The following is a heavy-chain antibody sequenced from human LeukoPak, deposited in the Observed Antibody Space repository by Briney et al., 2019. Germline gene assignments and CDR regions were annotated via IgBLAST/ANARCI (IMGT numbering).Heavy chain of an antibody. CDR1: GFIFSTYW. CDR2: IKQDGSET. J-gene: IGHJ4*02. D-gene: IGHD6-6*01. V-gene: IGHV3-7*01. CDR3: ARDRDSKYYFDY. Sequence: SGGSLRLSCAASGFIFSTYWMTWVRQAPGKGLEWVANIKQDGSETYYVDPVKGRFTISRDNAKNSLYLQMHSLRAEDTAVYYCARDRDSKYYFDYWGQGTLVTVSS.